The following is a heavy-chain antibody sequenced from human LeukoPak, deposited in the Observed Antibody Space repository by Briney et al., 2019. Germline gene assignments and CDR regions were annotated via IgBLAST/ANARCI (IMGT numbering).Heavy chain of an antibody. Sequence: GGSLRLSCAPSGFTFSSYAMSWVRQAPGKGLEWVSAISGSGGSTYYADSVKGRFTVSRDNSKNTLYLQMNSLRAGDTAVYYCAKSPPRGPVDYWGQGTLVTVSS. CDR1: GFTFSSYA. V-gene: IGHV3-23*01. J-gene: IGHJ4*02. CDR3: AKSPPRGPVDY. CDR2: ISGSGGST.